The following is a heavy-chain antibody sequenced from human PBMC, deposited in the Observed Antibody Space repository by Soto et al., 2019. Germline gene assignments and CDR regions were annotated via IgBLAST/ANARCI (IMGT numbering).Heavy chain of an antibody. J-gene: IGHJ3*02. Sequence: GGSLRLSCAASGFTSSTYAMSWVRQAPGKGLEWVSGISGSGGSTYYADSVKGRFTISRDNAKNTLYLQMNSLRAEDTAVYHCATAGYYRDYEWYALDIWGQGTMVTVSS. CDR3: ATAGYYRDYEWYALDI. D-gene: IGHD4-17*01. V-gene: IGHV3-23*01. CDR1: GFTSSTYA. CDR2: ISGSGGST.